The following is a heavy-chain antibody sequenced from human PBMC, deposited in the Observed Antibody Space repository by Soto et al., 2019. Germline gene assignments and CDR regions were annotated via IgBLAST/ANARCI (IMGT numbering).Heavy chain of an antibody. CDR3: ARELNMHDFPTYYFDY. J-gene: IGHJ4*02. Sequence: SVKVSCKASGGTFSSYAISWVRQAPGQGLEWMGGIIPIFGTANYAQKFQGRVTITADESTSTAYMELSSLRSEDTAVYYCARELNMHDFPTYYFDYWGQGTLVTVSS. CDR2: IIPIFGTA. D-gene: IGHD3-3*01. V-gene: IGHV1-69*13. CDR1: GGTFSSYA.